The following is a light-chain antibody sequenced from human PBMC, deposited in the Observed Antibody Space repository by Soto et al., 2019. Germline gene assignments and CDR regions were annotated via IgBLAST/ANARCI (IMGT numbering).Light chain of an antibody. Sequence: IVLTQSPGTLSLSPGERSPLSSRSSQSVSSSYLAWYQQKPGQAPRLLIYGASSRATGIPDRFSGSGSGTDFTLTINRLEPDDFAVYYCQQYGSSITFGQGTRLEIK. J-gene: IGKJ5*01. CDR2: GAS. V-gene: IGKV3-20*01. CDR1: QSVSSSY. CDR3: QQYGSSIT.